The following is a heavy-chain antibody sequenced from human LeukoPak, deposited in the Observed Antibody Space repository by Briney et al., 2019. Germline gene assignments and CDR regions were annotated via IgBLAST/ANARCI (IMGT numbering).Heavy chain of an antibody. D-gene: IGHD6-19*01. CDR2: IIPIFGTA. V-gene: IGHV1-69*05. J-gene: IGHJ4*02. CDR3: ARGVRGWYFFDY. CDR1: GGTFSSYA. Sequence: SVKVSCKASGGTFSSYAISWVRQAPGQGLEWMGGIIPIFGTANYAQKFQGRVTITTDESTSTAYMELSSLRSEDTAVYYCARGVRGWYFFDYWGQGTLVTVSS.